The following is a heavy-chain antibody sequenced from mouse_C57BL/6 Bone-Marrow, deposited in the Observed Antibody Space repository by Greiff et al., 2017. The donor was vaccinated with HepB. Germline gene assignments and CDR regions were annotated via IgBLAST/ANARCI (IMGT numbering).Heavy chain of an antibody. D-gene: IGHD3-2*02. V-gene: IGHV3-6*01. CDR2: ISYDGSN. CDR3: ASRQLRLRAMDY. J-gene: IGHJ4*01. Sequence: VQLQQSGPGLVKPSQSLSLTCSVTGYSITSGYYWNWIRQFPGNKLEWMGYISYDGSNNYNPSLKNRISITRDTSKNQFFLKLNSVTTEDTATYYCASRQLRLRAMDYWGQGTSVTVSS. CDR1: GYSITSGYY.